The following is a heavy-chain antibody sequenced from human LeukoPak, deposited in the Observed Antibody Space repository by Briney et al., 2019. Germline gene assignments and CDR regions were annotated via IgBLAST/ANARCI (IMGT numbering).Heavy chain of an antibody. D-gene: IGHD3-9*01. V-gene: IGHV3-30-3*01. CDR2: ISYDGSNK. CDR1: EFTFSSYA. J-gene: IGHJ4*02. CDR3: ASSLSDWLVDY. Sequence: PGRSLRLSCAASEFTFSSYAMHWVRQAPGKGLEWVAVISYDGSNKYYADSVKGRFTISRDNSKNTLYLQMNSLRAEDTAVYYCASSLSDWLVDYWGQGTLVTVSS.